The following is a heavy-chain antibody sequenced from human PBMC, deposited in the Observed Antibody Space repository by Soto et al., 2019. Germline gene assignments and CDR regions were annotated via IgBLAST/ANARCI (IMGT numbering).Heavy chain of an antibody. CDR1: GFTFSDFA. Sequence: QVQLVESGGGVVQPGRSLRLSCAASGFTFSDFALHWVRQTPGTGLEWLGIISYDGSEKYYTDSVKGRFTISRDNSKNTFYMQKNRLRDEDSAVYYCVKRTSWEDHYLGQGTLVTVSS. CDR3: VKRTSWEDHY. CDR2: ISYDGSEK. J-gene: IGHJ4*02. D-gene: IGHD1-26*01. V-gene: IGHV3-30*18.